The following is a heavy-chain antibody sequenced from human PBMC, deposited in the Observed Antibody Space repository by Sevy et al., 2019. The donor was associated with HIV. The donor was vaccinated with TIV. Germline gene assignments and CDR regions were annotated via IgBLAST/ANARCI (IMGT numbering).Heavy chain of an antibody. CDR3: ARIFRAPYYYNTGGYYRN. V-gene: IGHV4-31*03. CDR1: GVSISNGGNY. D-gene: IGHD3-22*01. CDR2: LFYSGAT. Sequence: SETLSLTCSVSGVSISNGGNYWAWVRQHPGKGLEWIGSLFYSGATFYNPSLEGRLSISVDTSENLLSLRLSSLTAADTAVYFCARIFRAPYYYNTGGYYRNWGQGTQVTVSS. J-gene: IGHJ4*02.